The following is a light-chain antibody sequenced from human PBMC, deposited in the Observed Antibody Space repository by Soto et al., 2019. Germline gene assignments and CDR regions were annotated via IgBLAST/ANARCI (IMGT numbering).Light chain of an antibody. CDR3: QQRSNWPSIT. Sequence: EIVLTQSPGTLSLSPGESATLSCRASQSVSSYLAWYQQKPGQAPRLLIYDASNRATGISARFSGSGSGTDFTLTISSLEPEDFAIYYCQQRSNWPSITFGQGTRLENK. CDR2: DAS. CDR1: QSVSSY. V-gene: IGKV3-11*01. J-gene: IGKJ5*01.